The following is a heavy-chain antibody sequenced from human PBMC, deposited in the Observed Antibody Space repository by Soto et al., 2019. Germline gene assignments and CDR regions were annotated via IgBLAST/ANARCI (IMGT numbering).Heavy chain of an antibody. CDR2: ISGNSNST. J-gene: IGHJ4*02. CDR3: AKPPGAYFDY. CDR1: GFIFSSYA. Sequence: GGSLRLSCAASGFIFSSYAMTWVRQAPGEGLEWVSVISGNSNSTYYADSVKGRFTISRDNSKNTLYLQMDSLRAEDTAIYYCAKPPGAYFDYWGQGTLVTVSS. D-gene: IGHD3-10*01. V-gene: IGHV3-23*01.